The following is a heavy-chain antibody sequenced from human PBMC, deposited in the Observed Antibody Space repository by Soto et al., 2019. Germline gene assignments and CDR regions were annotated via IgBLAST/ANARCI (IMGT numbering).Heavy chain of an antibody. CDR1: GFTFSSIA. V-gene: IGHV3-23*01. CDR3: AMTQRLGGGQQLG. J-gene: IGHJ4*02. CDR2: ISGSGANT. D-gene: IGHD6-13*01. Sequence: PGGSLRLSCAASGFTFSSIAMSWVRQAPGKGLEWVSAISGSGANTYYADSVMGRFTISRDTSRNTLYLQMNSLRAEDTAIYYCAMTQRLGGGQQLGWGQGPLVTVSS.